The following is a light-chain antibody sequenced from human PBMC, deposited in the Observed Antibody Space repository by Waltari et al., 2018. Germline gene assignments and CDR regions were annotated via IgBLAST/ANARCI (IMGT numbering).Light chain of an antibody. J-gene: IGLJ2*01. CDR3: SSQSSNDVVL. CDR1: STDVGGYNS. V-gene: IGLV2-14*01. CDR2: DVS. Sequence: QSALTQPASVSGSPGQSVTIVCAGTSTDVGGYNSVSWYQEHPGQAPRVIIYDVSDRPSGVSDRFSGSKSGNTASLTISGLQAEDEADYYCSSQSSNDVVLFGGGTKLTVL.